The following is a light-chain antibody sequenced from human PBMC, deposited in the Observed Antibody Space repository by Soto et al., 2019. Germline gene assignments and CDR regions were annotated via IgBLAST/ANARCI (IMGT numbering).Light chain of an antibody. Sequence: QSALTQPASVSGSPGQSITISCTGISSDVGGYNYVSWYQHHPGKVPKLLIYEVSNRSSGVSNRFSGSKSGNTASMTISGLQAEDEADYYCSSYTGSSTVVFGGGTKLTVL. CDR1: SSDVGGYNY. V-gene: IGLV2-14*01. CDR3: SSYTGSSTVV. CDR2: EVS. J-gene: IGLJ2*01.